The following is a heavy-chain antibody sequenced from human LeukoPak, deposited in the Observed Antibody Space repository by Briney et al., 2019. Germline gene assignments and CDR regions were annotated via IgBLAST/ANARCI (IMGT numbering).Heavy chain of an antibody. Sequence: SETLSLTCAVYGGSFSGYYWSWIPQPPGKGLEWIGEINHSGSTNYNPSLKSRVTISVDTSKNQFSLKPSSVTAADTAVYYCARAFDPWGQGTLVTVCS. CDR3: ARAFDP. CDR1: GGSFSGYY. CDR2: INHSGST. J-gene: IGHJ5*02. V-gene: IGHV4-34*01.